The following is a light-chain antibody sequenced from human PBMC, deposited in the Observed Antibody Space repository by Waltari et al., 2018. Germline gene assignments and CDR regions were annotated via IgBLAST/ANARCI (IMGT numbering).Light chain of an antibody. Sequence: EILLTQSPATLSLSPGERATLSCRASQSVSTSLAWFQQKPGQPPRLIIADASNRANDIPGRFRGSGSGTDFTLSISSLEPEDLAVYYCHQGYSWPFTFGGGTKVQIK. CDR1: QSVSTS. J-gene: IGKJ4*01. CDR3: HQGYSWPFT. V-gene: IGKV3-11*01. CDR2: DAS.